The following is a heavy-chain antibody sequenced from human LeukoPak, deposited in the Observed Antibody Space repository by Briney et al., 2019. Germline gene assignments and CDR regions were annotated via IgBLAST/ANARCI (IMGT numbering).Heavy chain of an antibody. V-gene: IGHV1-69*13. J-gene: IGHJ6*02. CDR3: AREDTMVRGAGNYYYYGMDV. Sequence: SVKVSCKASGGTFSSYAISWVRQAPGQGLEWMGGIIPIFGTANYAQKFQGRVTITADESTSSGYRELRSLRSEDTAVYYCAREDTMVRGAGNYYYYGMDVWGQGTTVTVSS. CDR1: GGTFSSYA. D-gene: IGHD3-10*01. CDR2: IIPIFGTA.